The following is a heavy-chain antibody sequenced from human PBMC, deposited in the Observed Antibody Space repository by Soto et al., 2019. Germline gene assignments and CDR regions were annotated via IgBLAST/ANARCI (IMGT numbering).Heavy chain of an antibody. V-gene: IGHV1-69*01. D-gene: IGHD1-26*01. CDR1: GGTFSSYA. J-gene: IGHJ5*02. CDR2: IIPIFGTA. Sequence: QVQLVQSGAEVKKPGSSVKVSCKASGGTFSSYAISWVRQAPGQGLEWMGGIIPIFGTANYAQKFQGRVTITADESTSTAYMELSSLRSEDTAVYYCARGGXXXXXXXXXRLGGRFNWFDPXGXXXXXXVSS. CDR3: ARGGXXXXXXXXXRLGGRFNWFDP.